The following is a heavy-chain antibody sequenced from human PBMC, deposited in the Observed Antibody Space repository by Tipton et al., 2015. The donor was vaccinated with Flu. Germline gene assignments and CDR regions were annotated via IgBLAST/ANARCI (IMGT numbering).Heavy chain of an antibody. CDR1: GGSFSGYY. Sequence: TLSLTCAVYGGSFSGYYWSWIRQPPGKGLEWIGEINHSGSTNYNPSLKSRVTISVDTSKNQFSLKLSSVTAADTAVYYCARGPLYYDSSNGAYYYYGMDVWGQGTTVTVSS. CDR3: ARGPLYYDSSNGAYYYYGMDV. V-gene: IGHV4-34*01. J-gene: IGHJ6*02. D-gene: IGHD3-22*01. CDR2: INHSGST.